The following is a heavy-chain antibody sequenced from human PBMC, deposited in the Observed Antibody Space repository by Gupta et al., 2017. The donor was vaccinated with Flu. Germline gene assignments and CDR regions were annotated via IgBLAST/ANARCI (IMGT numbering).Heavy chain of an antibody. CDR2: ISGSGGST. CDR1: GFTFSSYA. V-gene: IGHV3-23*01. Sequence: EVQLLESGGGLVQPGGSLRLSCAASGFTFSSYAMSWVRQAPGKGLEWVSAISGSGGSTYYADSVKGRFTISRDNSKNTLYLQMNSLRAEDTAVYYCAKDSRIVVVPAAIPNYYDYWGQGTLVTVSS. CDR3: AKDSRIVVVPAAIPNYYDY. J-gene: IGHJ4*02. D-gene: IGHD2-2*02.